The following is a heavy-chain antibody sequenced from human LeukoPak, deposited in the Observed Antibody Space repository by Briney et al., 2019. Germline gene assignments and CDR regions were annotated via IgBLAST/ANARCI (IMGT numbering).Heavy chain of an antibody. J-gene: IGHJ3*02. CDR1: GYTLTELS. D-gene: IGHD3-16*01. V-gene: IGHV1-8*03. CDR2: MNPNSGNT. Sequence: ASVKVSCKVSGYTLTELSMHWVRQAPGKGLEWMGWMNPNSGNTGYAQKFQGRVTITRNTSISTAYMELSSLRSEDTAVYYCARGPSWGNAFDIWGQGTMVTVSS. CDR3: ARGPSWGNAFDI.